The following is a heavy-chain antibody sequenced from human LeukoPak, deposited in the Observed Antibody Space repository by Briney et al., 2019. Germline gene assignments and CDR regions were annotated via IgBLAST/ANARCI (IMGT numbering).Heavy chain of an antibody. CDR3: VRGSLASGVVVYYYYYLDV. J-gene: IGHJ6*03. Sequence: GGSLRLSCAASGFSFSSYAMNWVRQAPGMGLEWLSYISASRDITYYADSVKGRFTISRDNAKNSLYLQMNSLRAEDTAVYYCVRGSLASGVVVYYYYYLDVWGKGTTVTVSS. CDR2: ISASRDIT. CDR1: GFSFSSYA. D-gene: IGHD3-3*01. V-gene: IGHV3-48*01.